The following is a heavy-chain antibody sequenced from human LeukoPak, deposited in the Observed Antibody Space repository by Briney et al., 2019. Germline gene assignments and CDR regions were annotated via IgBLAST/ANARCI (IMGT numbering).Heavy chain of an antibody. V-gene: IGHV1-18*01. D-gene: IGHD1-26*01. CDR1: GYTFSSYG. CDR3: ARDYTPGGSYGY. Sequence: ASVKVSCKASGYTFSSYGINWVRQAPGQGLEWMGWISAYNGNTNYAQKLQGRVTMTTDTSTSTAYMELRSLRSDDTAVYYCARDYTPGGSYGYWGQGTLVTVSS. J-gene: IGHJ4*02. CDR2: ISAYNGNT.